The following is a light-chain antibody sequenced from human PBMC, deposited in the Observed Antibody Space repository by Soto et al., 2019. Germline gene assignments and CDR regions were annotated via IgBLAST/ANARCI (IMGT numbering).Light chain of an antibody. V-gene: IGKV3-20*01. CDR2: GAS. Sequence: ALTQPADALSVYPGERATLSCGASQAINNNVAWYQLKDGQVPRLLIYGASTRAADVPARFSGGGSGAEFTLTISRLEPEDFAVYYCQQYGSSLIPFGHGRRLAIK. J-gene: IGKJ5*01. CDR1: QAINNN. CDR3: QQYGSSLIP.